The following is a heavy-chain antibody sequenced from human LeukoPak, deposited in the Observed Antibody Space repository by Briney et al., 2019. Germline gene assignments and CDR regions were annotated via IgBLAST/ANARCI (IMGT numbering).Heavy chain of an antibody. Sequence: GGSLRLSYPASGFTFSNYWVHWVRQAPGKGLVWVSAIHSDGSSRNYAGFVKGRFTISRDNAKNALYLQMNSLRVEDTAVYYCARGSGWELWGQGTLVTVSS. CDR1: GFTFSNYW. D-gene: IGHD6-19*01. J-gene: IGHJ4*02. V-gene: IGHV3-74*01. CDR3: ARGSGWEL. CDR2: IHSDGSSR.